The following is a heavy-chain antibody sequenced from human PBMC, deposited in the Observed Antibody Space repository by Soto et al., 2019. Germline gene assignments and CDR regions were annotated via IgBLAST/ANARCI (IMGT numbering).Heavy chain of an antibody. CDR2: ITGTSAFT. CDR3: ARDNLGFQWVFDL. Sequence: LSCSASGFVFSDFQFNWVRQAPGGGLEWLSSITGTSAFTEYAESIEGRFTISRDNPNKLLFLHMDNLRPEDTAVYYCARDNLGFQWVFDLWGPGTMGTVSS. D-gene: IGHD1-26*01. J-gene: IGHJ4*02. V-gene: IGHV3-21*01. CDR1: GFVFSDFQ.